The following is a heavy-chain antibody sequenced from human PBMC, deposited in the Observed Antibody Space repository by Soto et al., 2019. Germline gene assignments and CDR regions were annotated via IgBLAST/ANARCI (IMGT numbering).Heavy chain of an antibody. Sequence: SETLSLTWTVSGGSISSSSYYLGWIRQPPGKGLEWIGGIYYSGSTYYSPSLKSRVTISVDTSKNQFSLKLSSVTAADTAVYYCARHLQITMVRGVMRAPDYWGPGTLVTVSS. V-gene: IGHV4-39*01. CDR2: IYYSGST. D-gene: IGHD3-10*01. CDR3: ARHLQITMVRGVMRAPDY. CDR1: GGSISSSSYY. J-gene: IGHJ4*02.